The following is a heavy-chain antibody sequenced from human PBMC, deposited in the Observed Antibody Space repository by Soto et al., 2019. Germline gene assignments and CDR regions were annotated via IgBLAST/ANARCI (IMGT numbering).Heavy chain of an antibody. CDR2: IIPIFNTA. D-gene: IGHD6-19*01. CDR1: GGTFSTFG. V-gene: IGHV1-69*06. J-gene: IGHJ5*02. Sequence: QEQLVQSGAEVKKPGSSVKVSCKVSGGTFSTFGISWVRQAPGQGLEWMGGIIPIFNTAKYAQKFQGRVTLTEDKSTSTVHMDLSSLRSEDTAVYYCARQTVSSGWHYGNWFDPWGQGTLVTVSS. CDR3: ARQTVSSGWHYGNWFDP.